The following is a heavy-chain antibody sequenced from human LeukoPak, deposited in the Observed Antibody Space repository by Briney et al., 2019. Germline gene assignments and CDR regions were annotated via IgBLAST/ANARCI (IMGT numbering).Heavy chain of an antibody. Sequence: GGSLRLSCTASGFNFSTYWMTWVRQVPGKGLEWVANIKEDGSEIYYVDAVKGRFTISRDSSKNTLYLQMHSLRAEDTAVYYCVKERIEVAVPFDHWGQGTLVTVSS. J-gene: IGHJ4*02. D-gene: IGHD6-19*01. CDR3: VKERIEVAVPFDH. CDR2: IKEDGSEI. CDR1: GFNFSTYW. V-gene: IGHV3-7*01.